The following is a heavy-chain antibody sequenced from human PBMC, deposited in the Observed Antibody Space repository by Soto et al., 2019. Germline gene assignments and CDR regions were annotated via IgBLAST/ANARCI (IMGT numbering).Heavy chain of an antibody. V-gene: IGHV1-18*01. CDR3: ARGDDYGDYHDAFDI. CDR1: GYTFTSYG. Sequence: ASVKVSCKASGYTFTSYGISWVRQAPGQGLEWMGWISAYNGNTNYAQKLQGRVTMTTDTSTNTAYMALRSLRSDDTAVYYCARGDDYGDYHDAFDIWGQGTMVTVSS. J-gene: IGHJ3*02. D-gene: IGHD4-17*01. CDR2: ISAYNGNT.